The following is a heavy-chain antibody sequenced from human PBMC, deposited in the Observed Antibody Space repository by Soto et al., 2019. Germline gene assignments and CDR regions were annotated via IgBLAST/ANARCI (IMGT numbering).Heavy chain of an antibody. CDR3: ARAPYGDYEDYYYGMDV. Sequence: LRLSCAASGFTFSSYAMHWVRQAPGKGLEWVAVISYDGSNKYYADSAKGRFTISRDNSKNTLYLQMNSLRAEDTAVYYCARAPYGDYEDYYYGMDVWGQGTTVTVS. CDR2: ISYDGSNK. CDR1: GFTFSSYA. J-gene: IGHJ6*02. D-gene: IGHD4-17*01. V-gene: IGHV3-30-3*01.